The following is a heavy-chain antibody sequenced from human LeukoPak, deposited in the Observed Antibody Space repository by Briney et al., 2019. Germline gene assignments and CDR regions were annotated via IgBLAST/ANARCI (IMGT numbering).Heavy chain of an antibody. V-gene: IGHV4-59*08. CDR3: GRTETTGVTRGVGVFDI. D-gene: IGHD4-23*01. CDR2: IYYTGST. J-gene: IGHJ3*02. CDR1: GGSISSHC. Sequence: SETLSLTCKVSGGSISSHCWSWIRQPPGKGLESIGHIYYTGSTNDNPPLKSRVTTSLDTSSYRLSLMLRSVTASDTAPCSCGRTETTGVTRGVGVFDIWGQGTIVSVSS.